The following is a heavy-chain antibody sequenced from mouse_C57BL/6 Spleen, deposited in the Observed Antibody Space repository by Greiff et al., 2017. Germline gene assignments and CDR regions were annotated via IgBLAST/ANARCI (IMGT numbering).Heavy chain of an antibody. CDR3: ARHEDYYGSSFAWFAY. CDR1: GFSLTSYG. CDR2: IWSDGST. D-gene: IGHD1-1*01. Sequence: VQRVESGPGLVAPSQSLSITCTVSGFSLTSYGVHWVRQPPGKGLEWLVVIWSDGSTTYNSALKSRLSISKDNSKSQVFLKMNSLQTDDTAMYYCARHEDYYGSSFAWFAYWGQGTLVTVSA. J-gene: IGHJ3*01. V-gene: IGHV2-6-1*01.